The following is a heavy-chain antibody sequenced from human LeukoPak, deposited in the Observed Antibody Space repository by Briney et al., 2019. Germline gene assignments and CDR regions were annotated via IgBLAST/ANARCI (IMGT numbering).Heavy chain of an antibody. J-gene: IGHJ4*02. V-gene: IGHV4-34*01. CDR3: AREGTYGGNGFGFVY. D-gene: IGHD4-23*01. CDR1: GGSFSGYY. CDR2: INHSGST. Sequence: SETLSLTCAVYGGSFSGYYWSWIRQPPGKGLEWIGEINHSGSTNYNPSLKSRVTISVDTSKNQFSLKLSSVTAADTAVYYCAREGTYGGNGFGFVYWGQGTLVTVSS.